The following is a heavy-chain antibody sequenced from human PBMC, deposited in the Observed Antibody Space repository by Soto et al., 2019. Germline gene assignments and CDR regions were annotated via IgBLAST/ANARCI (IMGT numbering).Heavy chain of an antibody. D-gene: IGHD3-22*01. J-gene: IGHJ5*02. CDR2: ISAYNGNT. CDR3: GRETHPGVVNGGICWFDP. Sequence: GASVKVSCKASGYTFTSDGSSWVRQAPGQGLEWMGWISAYNGNTNYAQKLLGRVTMTTDTSTSTAYMEVRSLRSDDTAVYYCGRETHPGVVNGGICWFDPWGQGTLVTVSS. V-gene: IGHV1-18*04. CDR1: GYTFTSDG.